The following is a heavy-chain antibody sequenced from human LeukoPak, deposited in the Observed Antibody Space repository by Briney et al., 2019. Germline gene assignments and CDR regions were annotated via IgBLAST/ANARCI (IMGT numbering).Heavy chain of an antibody. V-gene: IGHV1-46*01. CDR2: LNPGVGTT. CDR3: ARLILYDAFDI. CDR1: GNTFRSYH. J-gene: IGHJ3*02. D-gene: IGHD2/OR15-2a*01. Sequence: ASVKVSCKASGNTFRSYHVHWVRQAPGQGLEWMGMLNPGVGTTTYAQKFRGRVTMTRDTSTTTVYMELSSLRSEDTAMYYCARLILYDAFDIWGQGTMITASS.